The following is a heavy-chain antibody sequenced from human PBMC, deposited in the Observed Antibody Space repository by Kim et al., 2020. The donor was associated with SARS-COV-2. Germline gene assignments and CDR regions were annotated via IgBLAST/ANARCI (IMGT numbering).Heavy chain of an antibody. J-gene: IGHJ4*02. CDR2: IYPSTVGT. CDR3: ARNYGDLDV. V-gene: IGHV1-2*06. CDR1: GYTFTDYY. D-gene: IGHD4-17*01. Sequence: ASVKVSCKASGYTFTDYYMHWVRRAPGQRLEWVGRIYPSTVGTEYAPKLQGRLSVTTDTSISTTYMELGRLTSDDTAASYSARNYGDLDVCGQGTLVTVS.